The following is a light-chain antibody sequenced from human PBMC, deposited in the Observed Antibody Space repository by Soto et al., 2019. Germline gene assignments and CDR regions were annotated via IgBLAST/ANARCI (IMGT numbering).Light chain of an antibody. CDR2: DVS. Sequence: QSALTQPPSVSGSPGQSVAISCTGTRCDVGAYNYVSWYQQHPGKAPKLMICDVSQRPSGVPDRFSGSKSGNTASLTISGLQPKDEADYFCCSYAGGYTHYVFGTGTKLTVL. V-gene: IGLV2-11*01. J-gene: IGLJ1*01. CDR3: CSYAGGYTHYV. CDR1: RCDVGAYNY.